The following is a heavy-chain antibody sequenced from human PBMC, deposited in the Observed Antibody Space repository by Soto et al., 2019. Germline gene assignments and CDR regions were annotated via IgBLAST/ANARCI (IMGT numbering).Heavy chain of an antibody. J-gene: IGHJ6*02. D-gene: IGHD1-26*01. Sequence: QVQLVQSGAEVKEPGSSVRVSCKASGGTFDNFIMNWVRQTPGQGLEWMGGIVPMLGTPTYAEKFKGRVTMSATWSTSTMYLDVTSLRSEDTAIYYCARNGTYSSSLSQYSGMDVWGQGTTVTVSS. CDR2: IVPMLGTP. CDR3: ARNGTYSSSLSQYSGMDV. CDR1: GGTFDNFI. V-gene: IGHV1-69*01.